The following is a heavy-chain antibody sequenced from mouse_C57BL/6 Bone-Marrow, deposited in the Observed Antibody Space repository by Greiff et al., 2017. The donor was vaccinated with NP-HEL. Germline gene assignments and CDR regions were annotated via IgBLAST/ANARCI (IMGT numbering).Heavy chain of an antibody. Sequence: EVKLVESGGGLVQPGESLKLSCESNEYEFPSHDMSWVRKTPEKRLELVAAINSDGGSTYYPDTMERRFIISRDNTKKTLYLQMSSLRSEDTALYYCARRNYGSSYRYWYFDVWGTGTTVTVSS. J-gene: IGHJ1*03. D-gene: IGHD1-1*01. V-gene: IGHV5-2*03. CDR3: ARRNYGSSYRYWYFDV. CDR1: EYEFPSHD. CDR2: INSDGGST.